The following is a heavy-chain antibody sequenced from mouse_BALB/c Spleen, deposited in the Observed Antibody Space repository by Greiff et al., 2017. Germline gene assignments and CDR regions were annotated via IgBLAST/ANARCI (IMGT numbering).Heavy chain of an antibody. CDR1: GYSITSDYA. D-gene: IGHD2-4*01. CDR3: AGSYYDYDWFAY. Sequence: EVQLQESGPGLVKPSQSLSLTCTVTGYSITSDYAWNWIRQFPGNKLEWMGYISYSGSTSYNPSLKSRISITRDTSKNQFFLQLNSVTTEDTATYYCAGSYYDYDWFAYWGQGTLVTVSA. J-gene: IGHJ3*01. CDR2: ISYSGST. V-gene: IGHV3-2*02.